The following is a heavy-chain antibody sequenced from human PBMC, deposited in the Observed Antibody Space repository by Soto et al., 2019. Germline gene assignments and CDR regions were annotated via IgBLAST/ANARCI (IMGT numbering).Heavy chain of an antibody. CDR3: ARRGIAVAGTGDYYYYGMDV. D-gene: IGHD6-19*01. Sequence: GESLKISCKGSGYSFTSYWIGWVRQMPGKGLEWMGIIYPGDSDTRYSPSFQGQVTISADKSISTAYLQWSSLKASDTAMYYCARRGIAVAGTGDYYYYGMDVCGQGTTVTVSS. V-gene: IGHV5-51*01. CDR2: IYPGDSDT. CDR1: GYSFTSYW. J-gene: IGHJ6*02.